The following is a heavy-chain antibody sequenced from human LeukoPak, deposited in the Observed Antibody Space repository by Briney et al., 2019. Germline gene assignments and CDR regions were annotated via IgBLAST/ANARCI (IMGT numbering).Heavy chain of an antibody. V-gene: IGHV4-59*12. J-gene: IGHJ3*02. Sequence: PSETLSLTCTVSGGSISSYYWSWIRQPPGKGLEWIGYIYYSGSTNYNPSLKSRVTISVDTSKNQFSLRLNSVTAADTAVYYCAREDHDAFDIWGQGTMVTVSS. CDR1: GGSISSYY. CDR3: AREDHDAFDI. CDR2: IYYSGST.